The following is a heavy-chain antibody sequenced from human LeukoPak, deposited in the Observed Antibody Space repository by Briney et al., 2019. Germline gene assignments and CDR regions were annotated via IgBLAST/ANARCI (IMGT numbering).Heavy chain of an antibody. CDR1: GYTFTSYG. Sequence: GASVKVSCKASGYTFTSYGISWVRQAPGQGLEWMGWISAYNGNTNYAQKLQGRVTITADKSTSTAYMELSSLRSEDTAVYYCARWNYYDSSGYNKGYYYMDVWGKGTTVTVSS. CDR2: ISAYNGNT. CDR3: ARWNYYDSSGYNKGYYYMDV. V-gene: IGHV1-18*01. J-gene: IGHJ6*03. D-gene: IGHD3-22*01.